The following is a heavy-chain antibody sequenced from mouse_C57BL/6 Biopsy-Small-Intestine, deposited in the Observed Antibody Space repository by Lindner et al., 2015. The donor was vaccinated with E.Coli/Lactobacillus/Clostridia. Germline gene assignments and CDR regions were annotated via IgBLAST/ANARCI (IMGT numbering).Heavy chain of an antibody. V-gene: IGHV1S55*01. J-gene: IGHJ4*01. D-gene: IGHD6-2*01. CDR2: IIAVLGIT. CDR3: ATSLPYDF. CDR1: GGTSSSDP. Sequence: SVKVSCKASGGTSSSDPISWVRQAPGQGPEWIGRIIAVLGITDYAQKSQGRVTITADKSTSTTYMELSSLRSEDTAVYYCATSLPYDFWGQGTLVTVSS.